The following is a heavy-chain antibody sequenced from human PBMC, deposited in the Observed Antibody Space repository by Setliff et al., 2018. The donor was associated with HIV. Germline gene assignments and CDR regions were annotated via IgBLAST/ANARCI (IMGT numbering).Heavy chain of an antibody. J-gene: IGHJ5*02. V-gene: IGHV4-59*11. Sequence: PSETLSLTCTVSGPSINIHYWSWIRQAPGKGFEWIGYIYSTGSTNYNPSLQSRVTISMVASRNQFSLKVTSVTAADTAVYFCARRGRTGNSYVLHWFDPWGQGTLVTVSS. CDR2: IYSTGST. CDR1: GPSINIHY. D-gene: IGHD5-18*01. CDR3: ARRGRTGNSYVLHWFDP.